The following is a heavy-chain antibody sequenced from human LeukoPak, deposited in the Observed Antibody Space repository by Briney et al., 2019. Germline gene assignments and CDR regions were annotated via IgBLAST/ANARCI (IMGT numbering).Heavy chain of an antibody. CDR2: IYYSGTA. Sequence: SETLSLTCTVSGGSISSFCWTWVRQPPGKGREWIGYIYYSGTANYNPSLKSRVAISLVPSKTQFSLKLSSVTPADTDVYYCAREPRGDSDFDYWGQGPLVTVSS. CDR3: AREPRGDSDFDY. CDR1: GGSISSFC. J-gene: IGHJ4*02. D-gene: IGHD2-21*02. V-gene: IGHV4-59*01.